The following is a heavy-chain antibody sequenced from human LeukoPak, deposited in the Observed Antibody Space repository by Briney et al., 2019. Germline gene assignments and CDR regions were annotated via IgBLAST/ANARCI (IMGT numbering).Heavy chain of an antibody. CDR2: IYYSGST. Sequence: SETLSLTCTVSGGSISSYYWSWIRQPPGKGLEWIGYIYYSGSTNYNPSLKSRVTISVDTSKNQFSLKLSSVTAADTAVYYCARVADDSSGYYYVDYFDYWGQGTLVIVSS. CDR3: ARVADDSSGYYYVDYFDY. D-gene: IGHD3-22*01. CDR1: GGSISSYY. V-gene: IGHV4-59*01. J-gene: IGHJ4*02.